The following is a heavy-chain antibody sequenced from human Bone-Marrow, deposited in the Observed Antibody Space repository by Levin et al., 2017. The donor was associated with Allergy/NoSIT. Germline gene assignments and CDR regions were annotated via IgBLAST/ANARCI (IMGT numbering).Heavy chain of an antibody. V-gene: IGHV1-2*02. Sequence: GLEWMGWIDPKRGDRKYAQKFQGRVTMTRDTSIRTAYMELSSLRSDDTAVYYCGRRRRLDYWGQGTLVSVSS. CDR3: GRRRRLDY. J-gene: IGHJ4*02. D-gene: IGHD5-24*01. CDR2: IDPKRGDR.